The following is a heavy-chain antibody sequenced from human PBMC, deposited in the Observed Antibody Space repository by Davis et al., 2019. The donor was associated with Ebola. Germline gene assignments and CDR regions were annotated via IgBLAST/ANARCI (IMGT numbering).Heavy chain of an antibody. J-gene: IGHJ5*02. Sequence: PSETLSLTCTVSGGSISSSSYYWGWIRQPPGKGLEWIGSIYYSGSTYYNPSLKSRVTISVDTSKNQFSLKLSSVTAADTAVYYCARQTTIFGVDIPGRGNWFDPWGQGTLVTVSS. V-gene: IGHV4-39*01. CDR3: ARQTTIFGVDIPGRGNWFDP. CDR1: GGSISSSSYY. CDR2: IYYSGST. D-gene: IGHD3-3*01.